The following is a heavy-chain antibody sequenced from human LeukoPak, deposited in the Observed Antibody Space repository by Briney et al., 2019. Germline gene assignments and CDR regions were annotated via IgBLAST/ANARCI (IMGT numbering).Heavy chain of an antibody. V-gene: IGHV3-21*01. Sequence: GESLKISCAASGFTFSSYSMNWVRQAPGKGLEWVSSISSSSSYIYYADSVKGRFTISRDNAKNSLYLQMNSLRAEDTAVYYCAREGAIGIYFDYWGQGTLVTVSS. J-gene: IGHJ4*02. CDR3: AREGAIGIYFDY. CDR1: GFTFSSYS. CDR2: ISSSSSYI. D-gene: IGHD4/OR15-4a*01.